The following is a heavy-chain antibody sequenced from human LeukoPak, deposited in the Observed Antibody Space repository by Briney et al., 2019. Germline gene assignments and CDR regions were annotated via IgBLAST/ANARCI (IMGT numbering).Heavy chain of an antibody. V-gene: IGHV4-34*01. CDR1: GGSFSGDY. CDR2: INHSGRT. Sequence: SETLSLTCAVYGGSFSGDYWSWIRQPPGKGLEWIGEINHSGRTNYKPSLKSRVTISVDTSKNQFSLKLNSVTAADTAVYYCARLKCSSTSCFYYYYMDVWGKGTTVTVSS. J-gene: IGHJ6*03. CDR3: ARLKCSSTSCFYYYYMDV. D-gene: IGHD2-2*01.